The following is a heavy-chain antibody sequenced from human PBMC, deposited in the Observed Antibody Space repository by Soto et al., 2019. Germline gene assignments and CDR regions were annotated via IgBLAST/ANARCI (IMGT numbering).Heavy chain of an antibody. CDR1: GYTFTGYY. CDR3: ARDKKGTMVRGGRYYYYGMDV. D-gene: IGHD3-10*01. Sequence: ASVKVSCKASGYTFTGYYMHWVRQAPGQGLEWMGWINPNSGGTNYAQKFQGWVTMTRDTPISTAYMELSRLRSDDTAVYYCARDKKGTMVRGGRYYYYGMDVWGQGTTVTVSS. CDR2: INPNSGGT. V-gene: IGHV1-2*04. J-gene: IGHJ6*02.